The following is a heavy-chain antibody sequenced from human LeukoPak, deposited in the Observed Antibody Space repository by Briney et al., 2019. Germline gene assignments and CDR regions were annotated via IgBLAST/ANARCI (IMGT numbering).Heavy chain of an antibody. J-gene: IGHJ4*02. CDR3: ARDAPYSSSWYVPFDY. D-gene: IGHD6-13*01. V-gene: IGHV1-18*01. CDR1: GYTFTNYG. Sequence: ASVNVSGKTSGYTFTNYGISWVRQAPGQGLEWMGWISGYNGNTNYAQNLQGRVTMTTDTSTSTAYMELRSLTSDDTALYYCARDAPYSSSWYVPFDYWGQGTLVTVSS. CDR2: ISGYNGNT.